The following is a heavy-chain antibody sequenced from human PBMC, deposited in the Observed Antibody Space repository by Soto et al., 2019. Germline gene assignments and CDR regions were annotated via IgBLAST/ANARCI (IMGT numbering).Heavy chain of an antibody. CDR1: GFTFSSFA. Sequence: EVPLLESGGGLVQPGGSLRLPCAASGFTFSSFAMSWVRQTPGKGLEWVSGINERGDATYYADSVRGRFTISRDNSKNTLYLQMDSLRAEDTAVYYCAKESAATGIPFFDYWGQGTLVTVSS. J-gene: IGHJ4*02. CDR2: INERGDAT. D-gene: IGHD6-13*01. CDR3: AKESAATGIPFFDY. V-gene: IGHV3-23*01.